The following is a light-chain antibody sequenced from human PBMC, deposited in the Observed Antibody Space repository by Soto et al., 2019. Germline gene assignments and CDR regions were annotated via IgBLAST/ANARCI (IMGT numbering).Light chain of an antibody. CDR1: ESVSSSY. V-gene: IGKV3-20*01. Sequence: ESVLTQSPGTLSLSPGERATLSGRASESVSSSYLAWYQQKPGQAPRLLIYGASSRATGIPDRFSGSGSGTDFTLTISRLEPEDFAVYYCQQYGSSRTFGQGTKVDIK. J-gene: IGKJ1*01. CDR2: GAS. CDR3: QQYGSSRT.